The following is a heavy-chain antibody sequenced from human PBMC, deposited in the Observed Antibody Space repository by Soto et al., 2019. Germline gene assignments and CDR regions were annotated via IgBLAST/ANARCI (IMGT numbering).Heavy chain of an antibody. V-gene: IGHV4-31*03. J-gene: IGHJ5*02. CDR1: GGSISSGAYY. Sequence: QVQLQESGPGLVKPSQTLSLTCTVSGGSISSGAYYWSWIRQHPGKGLEWIGTISFSGTTYYNPSLKSRVTISVDTSKNQFSLNLSSVTAADTAVYYCARRDRSGFSYWLDTWGQGTLVTVSS. D-gene: IGHD3-22*01. CDR2: ISFSGTT. CDR3: ARRDRSGFSYWLDT.